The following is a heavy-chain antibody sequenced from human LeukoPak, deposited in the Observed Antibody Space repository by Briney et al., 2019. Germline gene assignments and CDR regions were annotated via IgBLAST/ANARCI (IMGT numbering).Heavy chain of an antibody. CDR2: IYSGGIT. CDR3: AKDIQKGNY. V-gene: IGHV3-53*01. D-gene: IGHD2-21*01. CDR1: GVTVSNNY. Sequence: GGSLRLSCAASGVTVSNNYMNWVRQAPGKGLEWVSVIYSGGITYYADSLTGRFTISRDNSKNTLYLQMNNLRAEDTAVYYCAKDIQKGNYWGQGTLVTVSS. J-gene: IGHJ4*02.